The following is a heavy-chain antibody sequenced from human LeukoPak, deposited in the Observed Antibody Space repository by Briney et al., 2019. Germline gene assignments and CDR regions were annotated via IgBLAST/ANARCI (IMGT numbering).Heavy chain of an antibody. CDR2: IYYSGST. CDR3: ARTGIREPDSRWFDP. Sequence: SETLSLTCSVSGGSMRSDYWSWIRRPPGRGLDWLGYIYYSGSTNYNPSLKSRVTISVDTSKNQFSLQLSSVTAADTAVYYCARTGIREPDSRWFDPWGQGTLVTVS. CDR1: GGSMRSDY. V-gene: IGHV4-59*01. D-gene: IGHD6-13*01. J-gene: IGHJ5*02.